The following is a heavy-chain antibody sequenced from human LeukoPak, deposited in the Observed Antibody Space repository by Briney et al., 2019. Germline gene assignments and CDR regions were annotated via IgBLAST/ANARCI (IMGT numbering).Heavy chain of an antibody. Sequence: GASVKVSCKASGYTFTSYGISWVRQAPGQGLEWMGWISAYNGNTNYAQKLQGRVTMTTDTSTSTAYMELRSLRSDDTAVYYCARDYYYGSGSYSTDYYGMDVWGHGTTVTVSS. CDR3: ARDYYYGSGSYSTDYYGMDV. CDR1: GYTFTSYG. V-gene: IGHV1-18*01. D-gene: IGHD3-10*01. J-gene: IGHJ6*02. CDR2: ISAYNGNT.